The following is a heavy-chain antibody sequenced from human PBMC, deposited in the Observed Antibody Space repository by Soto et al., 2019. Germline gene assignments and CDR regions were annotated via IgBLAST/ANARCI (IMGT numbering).Heavy chain of an antibody. CDR3: VKKWSYNNGYDY. V-gene: IGHV3-30*18. CDR1: GLTFSSYG. CDR2: ISNDGSNK. D-gene: IGHD5-12*01. J-gene: IGHJ4*02. Sequence: GGSLRLSCAASGLTFSSYGMHWFRQAPGKGLEWVAVISNDGSNKYYADSVKGRFTVARDNSKNTLYLQMSSLRADDTAVYYCVKKWSYNNGYDYRGQGTQVTVSS.